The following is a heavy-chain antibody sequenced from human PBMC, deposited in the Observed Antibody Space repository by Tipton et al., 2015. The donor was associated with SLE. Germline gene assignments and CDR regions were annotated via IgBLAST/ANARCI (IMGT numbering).Heavy chain of an antibody. D-gene: IGHD6-19*01. CDR2: IYSSGDR. J-gene: IGHJ3*01. CDR3: AREKENTGWFWLNAFDV. Sequence: TLSLTCTVSGGSISFYYWCWIRQSAGRGLEWIGRIYSSGDRDYNPSLRSRVTMSIDASQNRVSLRLKSVSAADTAIYYCAREKENTGWFWLNAFDVWGRGTLVTVST. V-gene: IGHV4-4*07. CDR1: GGSISFYY.